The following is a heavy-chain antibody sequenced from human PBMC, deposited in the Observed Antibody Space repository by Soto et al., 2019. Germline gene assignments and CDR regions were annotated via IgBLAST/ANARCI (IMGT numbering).Heavy chain of an antibody. CDR2: VNPNSGNI. Sequence: QVPLVQSGAEVKKPGASVKVSCKASGYTFTSYDINWVRQATGQGLEWMGWVNPNSGNIGYAQKFQGRVTMTRNTSISTAYMELSSLRFEATAVYYCARTTGYCSGGSCYLGIKYSINYSMDVWGKGTTVTVSS. V-gene: IGHV1-8*01. J-gene: IGHJ6*03. D-gene: IGHD2-15*01. CDR1: GYTFTSYD. CDR3: ARTTGYCSGGSCYLGIKYSINYSMDV.